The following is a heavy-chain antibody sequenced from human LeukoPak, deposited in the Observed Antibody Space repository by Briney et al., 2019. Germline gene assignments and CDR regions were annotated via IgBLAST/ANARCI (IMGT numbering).Heavy chain of an antibody. J-gene: IGHJ4*02. CDR2: INSDGSSA. CDR1: GFTFSSYW. Sequence: QPGGSLRLSCAASGFTFSSYWMYWVRQAPGKGLVWVSRINSDGSSATYADSVKGRFTISRYNAKNSLYLQMNSLRAEDTAVYYCAIYSGSYRGSFDYWGQGTLVTVSS. CDR3: AIYSGSYRGSFDY. D-gene: IGHD1-26*01. V-gene: IGHV3-74*01.